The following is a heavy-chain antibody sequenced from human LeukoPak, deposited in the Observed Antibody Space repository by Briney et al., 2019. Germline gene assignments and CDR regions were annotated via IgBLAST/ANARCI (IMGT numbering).Heavy chain of an antibody. CDR3: ASTTGDY. D-gene: IGHD4-17*01. Sequence: SETLSLTCTVSGGSISSNYWSWIRQPPGKGLEWIGYIYDSGRTNYNPSLKSRVTISVDTSKNQFSLKLSSVTAADTAVYCCASTTGDYWGQGTLVTVSS. V-gene: IGHV4-59*08. J-gene: IGHJ4*02. CDR2: IYDSGRT. CDR1: GGSISSNY.